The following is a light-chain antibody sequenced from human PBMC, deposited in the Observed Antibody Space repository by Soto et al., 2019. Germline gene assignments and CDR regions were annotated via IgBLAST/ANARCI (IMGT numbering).Light chain of an antibody. CDR1: SSNIGSHT. CDR2: SSN. Sequence: QSVLTQPPSASGTPGQRVTISCSGSSSNIGSHTLNWYHHLPGTAPKLLIYSSNQRPSGVPDRFSGSKSGTSASLAISGLQSEDEGDYYCASWDDSLNGVVFGGGTKVTVL. CDR3: ASWDDSLNGVV. J-gene: IGLJ2*01. V-gene: IGLV1-44*01.